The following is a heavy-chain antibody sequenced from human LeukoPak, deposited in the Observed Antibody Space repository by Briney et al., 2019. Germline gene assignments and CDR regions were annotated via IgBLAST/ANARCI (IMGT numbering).Heavy chain of an antibody. D-gene: IGHD6-13*01. Sequence: VASVTVSCKASGYTFTGYYMHWVRQAPGQGLGWMGWISAYNGNTNYAQKLQGRVTMTTDTSTSTAYMDLRSLRSDDTAVYYCARADIAAAAKASHYGMDVWGQGTTVTVSS. CDR1: GYTFTGYY. CDR2: ISAYNGNT. V-gene: IGHV1-18*04. J-gene: IGHJ6*02. CDR3: ARADIAAAAKASHYGMDV.